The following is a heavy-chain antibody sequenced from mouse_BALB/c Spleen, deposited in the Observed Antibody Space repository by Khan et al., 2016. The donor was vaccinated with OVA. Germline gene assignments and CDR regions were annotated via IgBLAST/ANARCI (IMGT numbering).Heavy chain of an antibody. CDR3: ARKGIYFYGSSYDYAMDY. CDR1: GYTFSSYW. D-gene: IGHD1-1*01. J-gene: IGHJ4*01. Sequence: QVRLQQSGAELMKPGASVKISCKATGYTFSSYWIEWVKQRPEHGLEWIGEILPGSGSTNYNEKFKGKATFTADASSNTAYMQLSSLTSEDSAVYYCARKGIYFYGSSYDYAMDYWGQGTSVTVSS. CDR2: ILPGSGST. V-gene: IGHV1-9*01.